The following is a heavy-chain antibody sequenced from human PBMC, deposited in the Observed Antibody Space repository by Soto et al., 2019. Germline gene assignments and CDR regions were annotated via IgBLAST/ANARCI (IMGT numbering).Heavy chain of an antibody. V-gene: IGHV4-30-4*01. CDR2: IYYSGST. J-gene: IGHJ5*02. CDR1: GGSIRSGYYY. Sequence: SETLCVTCTVAGGSIRSGYYYWSWIKQPPGKGLEWIGYIYYSGSTYYNPSLKSRVTISVDTSKNQFSLKLSSVTAADTAVYYCARDHCGGDCYPDSWGQGTLVTVSS. D-gene: IGHD2-21*02. CDR3: ARDHCGGDCYPDS.